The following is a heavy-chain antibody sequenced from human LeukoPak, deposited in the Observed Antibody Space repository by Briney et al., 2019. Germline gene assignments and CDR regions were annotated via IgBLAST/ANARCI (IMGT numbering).Heavy chain of an antibody. V-gene: IGHV3-23*01. CDR1: GFTFSSYA. CDR2: MGASSSST. Sequence: GGSLRLSCAASGFTFSSYAMAWVRQAPGKGLEWVSAMGASSSSTNYAGSVKGRFTISRDNAKNTLYLQMDSLRAEDTAVYYCAAYRGYSGYDPWGRGTLVSVSS. J-gene: IGHJ5*02. CDR3: AAYRGYSGYDP. D-gene: IGHD5-12*01.